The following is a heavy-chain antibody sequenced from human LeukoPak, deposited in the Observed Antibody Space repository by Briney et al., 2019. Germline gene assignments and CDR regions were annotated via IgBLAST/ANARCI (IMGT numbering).Heavy chain of an antibody. Sequence: GRSLRLSCAASGFTFEDHVIHWARQAPGKGLEWVSSISWSGDRMGYGEAVKGRFSISRDNAKNYLFLQMNSLRVEDTALYYCAKDLGGSATTVWGQGTLVTVSS. CDR3: AKDLGGSATTV. CDR2: ISWSGDRM. CDR1: GFTFEDHV. J-gene: IGHJ4*02. V-gene: IGHV3-9*01. D-gene: IGHD2-2*01.